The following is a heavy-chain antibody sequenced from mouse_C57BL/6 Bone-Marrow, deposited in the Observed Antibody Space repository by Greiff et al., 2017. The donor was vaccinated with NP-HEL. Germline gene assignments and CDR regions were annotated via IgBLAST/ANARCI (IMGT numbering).Heavy chain of an antibody. CDR3: ARSGRGYDYGFAY. V-gene: IGHV8-12*01. CDR1: GFSLSTSGMG. J-gene: IGHJ3*01. D-gene: IGHD2-4*01. Sequence: QVTLKECGPGILQSSQTLSLTCPFSGFSLSTSGMGVSWIRQPSGKGLEWLAHIYWDDDKRYNPSLKSRLTISKDTSRNQVFLKITSVDTADTATYYCARSGRGYDYGFAYWGQGTLVTVSA. CDR2: IYWDDDK.